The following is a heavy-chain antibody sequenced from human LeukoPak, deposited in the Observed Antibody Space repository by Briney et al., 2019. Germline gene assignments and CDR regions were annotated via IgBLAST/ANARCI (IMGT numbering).Heavy chain of an antibody. CDR2: IYSGGST. J-gene: IGHJ6*03. Sequence: PGGSLRLSCAASGFTVSGNYMSWVRQAPGKGLEWVSVIYSGGSTYYADSVKGRFTISRDNSKNTLYLQMNSLRAEDTAVYYCARGMSPYYYYMDVWGKGTTVTVSS. V-gene: IGHV3-53*01. CDR3: ARGMSPYYYYMDV. CDR1: GFTVSGNY.